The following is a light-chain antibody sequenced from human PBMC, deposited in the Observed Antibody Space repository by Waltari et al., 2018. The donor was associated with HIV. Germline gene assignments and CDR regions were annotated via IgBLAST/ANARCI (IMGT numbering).Light chain of an antibody. CDR3: AEWDDSLNGVV. CDR1: SSNIVRNP. Sequence: QSVLPQPPSASGTPGQRVTISCSGSSSNIVRNPVTWYQQLPGPTPKLIIYSNKKRPSGVPDRFSGSKSGTSASLAISGLQSEDEADYYCAEWDDSLNGVVFGGGTKLTVL. CDR2: SNK. V-gene: IGLV1-44*01. J-gene: IGLJ2*01.